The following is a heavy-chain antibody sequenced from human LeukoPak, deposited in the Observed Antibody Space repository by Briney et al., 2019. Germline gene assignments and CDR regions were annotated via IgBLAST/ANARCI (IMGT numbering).Heavy chain of an antibody. CDR1: GFTVITND. CDR3: ARGVEPLAGNTLPY. J-gene: IGHJ4*02. Sequence: PGGSLRLSCAASGFTVITNDMPWVRQAPGKGLDWVAVIYCDGSTEYPAPVTSRTTISIYNSINSQQLARNSLSPDDTAVYYYARGVEPLAGNTLPYWGQGTLVTVSS. CDR2: IYCDGST. D-gene: IGHD6-19*01. V-gene: IGHV3-53*01.